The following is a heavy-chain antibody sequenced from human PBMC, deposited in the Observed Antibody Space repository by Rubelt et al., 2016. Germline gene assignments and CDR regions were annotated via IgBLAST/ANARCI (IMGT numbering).Heavy chain of an antibody. J-gene: IGHJ4*02. D-gene: IGHD1-7*01. CDR2: GGST. Sequence: GGSTYYADSVKGRFTISRDNSKNTLYLQMNSLRAADTAVYYCAKMGNWNSFGDDWGQGTLVTVSS. CDR3: AKMGNWNSFGDD. V-gene: IGHV3-23*01.